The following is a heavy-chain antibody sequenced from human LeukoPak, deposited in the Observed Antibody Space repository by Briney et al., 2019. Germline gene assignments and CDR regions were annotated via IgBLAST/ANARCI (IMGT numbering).Heavy chain of an antibody. CDR1: GFTFSSYW. V-gene: IGHV3-7*01. J-gene: IGHJ6*03. D-gene: IGHD3-10*01. Sequence: PGGSLRLSCAASGFTFSSYWMSWVRQAPGKGLEWVANIKQDGSEKYYVDSVKGRFTISRDNAKNSLYLQMNSLRAEDTAVYYCARANYGSGSYPTWYYTDVWGKGTTVTISS. CDR3: ARANYGSGSYPTWYYTDV. CDR2: IKQDGSEK.